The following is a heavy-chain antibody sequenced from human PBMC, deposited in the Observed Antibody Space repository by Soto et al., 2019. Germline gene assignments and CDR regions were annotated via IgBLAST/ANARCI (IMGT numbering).Heavy chain of an antibody. J-gene: IGHJ4*02. CDR3: AKDPDYDFWSGYYYFDY. CDR1: GFTFSSYA. V-gene: IGHV3-23*01. CDR2: ISGSGGST. Sequence: PGGSLRLSCAASGFTFSSYAMSWVRQAPGKGLEWVSAISGSGGSTYYADSVKGRFTISRDNSKNTLYLQMNGLRAEDTAVYYCAKDPDYDFWSGYYYFDYWGQGTLVTVSS. D-gene: IGHD3-3*01.